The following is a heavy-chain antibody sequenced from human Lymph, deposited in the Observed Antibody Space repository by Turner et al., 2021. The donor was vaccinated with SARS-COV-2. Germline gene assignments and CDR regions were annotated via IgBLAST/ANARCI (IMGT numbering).Heavy chain of an antibody. CDR1: GGTFSSYA. D-gene: IGHD6-13*01. CDR2: IIPILGIA. V-gene: IGHV1-69*10. CDR3: ARIAAPGRGGGVFYYYYGMDV. J-gene: IGHJ6*02. Sequence: QVQLVQSGAEVKKPGSSVKVSCKASGGTFSSYAISWVRQAPGQGLEWMGGIIPILGIANYAQRFQGRVTITADKSTSPAYLELSSLGSEDPAVYSSARIAAPGRGGGVFYYYYGMDVWGQGTTVTVSS.